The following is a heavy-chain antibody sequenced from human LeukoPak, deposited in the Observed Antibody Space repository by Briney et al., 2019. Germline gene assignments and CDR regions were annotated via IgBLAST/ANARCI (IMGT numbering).Heavy chain of an antibody. CDR1: GFTFSSYG. J-gene: IGHJ4*02. CDR3: AKDLEPQLVGAADY. D-gene: IGHD1-26*01. Sequence: GRSLRPSCAASGFTFSSYGMHWVRQAPGKGLEWVAVISYDGSNKYYADSVKGRFTISRDNSKNTLYLQMNSLRAEDTAVYYCAKDLEPQLVGAADYWGQGTLVTVSS. CDR2: ISYDGSNK. V-gene: IGHV3-30*18.